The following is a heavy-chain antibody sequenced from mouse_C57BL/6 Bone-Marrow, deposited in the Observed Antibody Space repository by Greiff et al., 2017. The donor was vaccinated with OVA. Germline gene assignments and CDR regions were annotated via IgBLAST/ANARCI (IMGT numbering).Heavy chain of an antibody. CDR1: GYTFTSYG. J-gene: IGHJ2*01. V-gene: IGHV1-81*01. D-gene: IGHD1-1*01. CDR2: IYPRSGNT. Sequence: VQGVESGAELARPGASVKLSCKASGYTFTSYGISWVKQRTGQGLEWIGEIYPRSGNTYYNEKFKGKATLTADKSSSTAYMELRSLTSEDSAVYFCASPTTVVAPFDYWGRGTTLTVSS. CDR3: ASPTTVVAPFDY.